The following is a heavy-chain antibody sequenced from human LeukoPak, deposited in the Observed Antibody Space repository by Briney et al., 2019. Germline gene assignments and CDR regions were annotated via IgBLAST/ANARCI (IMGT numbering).Heavy chain of an antibody. CDR1: GGSISSGGYS. CDR3: ASGGNYYDSSGYYYVFDY. CDR2: IYHSGST. D-gene: IGHD3-22*01. Sequence: PSETLSLTCAVSGGSISSGGYSWSWIRQPPGKGLEWIGYIYHSGSTYYNPSLKSRVTISVDTSKNQFSLKLSSVTAADTAVYYCASGGNYYDSSGYYYVFDYWGQGTLVTVSS. J-gene: IGHJ4*02. V-gene: IGHV4-30-2*01.